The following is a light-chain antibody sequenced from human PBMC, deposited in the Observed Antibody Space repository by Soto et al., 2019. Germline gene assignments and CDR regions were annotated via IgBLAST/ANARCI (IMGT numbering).Light chain of an antibody. CDR2: NVN. Sequence: QSALIQPPSVSGSPGQSVTISCTGASSNVGSFDYVSWYQPHPGTVPEPMIYNVNTRPSGVPDRFSGSKSGNTASMSISGLLAEDEAYHECCSHTSSVTYVVFGGGAQVTVL. CDR3: CSHTSSVTYVV. V-gene: IGLV2-11*01. CDR1: SSNVGSFDY. J-gene: IGLJ2*01.